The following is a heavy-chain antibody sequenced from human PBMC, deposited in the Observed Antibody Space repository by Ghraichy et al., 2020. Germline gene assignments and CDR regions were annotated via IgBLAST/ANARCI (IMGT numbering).Heavy chain of an antibody. D-gene: IGHD3-10*01. Sequence: GGSLRLSCAASGFTFSTYWMNWVRQAPGKGLEWVANIKEDGSAKYYVDSVKGRFTISRDNAKNSLYLQMNSLRAEDTAVYYCARQQEPAYYYGSGTYHRWFDPWGQGTLVTVSS. CDR3: ARQQEPAYYYGSGTYHRWFDP. V-gene: IGHV3-7*01. J-gene: IGHJ5*02. CDR1: GFTFSTYW. CDR2: IKEDGSAK.